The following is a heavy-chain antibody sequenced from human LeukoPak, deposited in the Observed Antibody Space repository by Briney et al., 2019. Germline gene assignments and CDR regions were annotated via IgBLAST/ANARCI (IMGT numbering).Heavy chain of an antibody. Sequence: GGSLRLSCAVSGFTVSGNHVTWVRQAPGKGLAWVSTIYNTGTTNYADSVKGRFTISRDSSTNTVYLQMNSLRAEDMAIYYCAGYGGFSKWGQGTHVTVSS. D-gene: IGHD4-23*01. CDR3: AGYGGFSK. J-gene: IGHJ4*02. V-gene: IGHV3-53*01. CDR2: IYNTGTT. CDR1: GFTVSGNH.